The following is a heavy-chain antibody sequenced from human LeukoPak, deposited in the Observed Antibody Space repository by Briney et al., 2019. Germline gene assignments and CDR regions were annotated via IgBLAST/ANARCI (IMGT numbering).Heavy chain of an antibody. CDR3: ARAANLGWGIVVVTAIYDY. V-gene: IGHV3-21*01. CDR2: IYSGGST. J-gene: IGHJ4*02. CDR1: GFTFSSYS. Sequence: GGSLRLSCAASGFTFSSYSMNWVRQAPGKGLEWVSVIYSGGSTFYADSVKGRFTISRDNAKNSVYLHMDSLRAEDTAVYYCARAANLGWGIVVVTAIYDYWGQGTLVTVSS. D-gene: IGHD2-21*02.